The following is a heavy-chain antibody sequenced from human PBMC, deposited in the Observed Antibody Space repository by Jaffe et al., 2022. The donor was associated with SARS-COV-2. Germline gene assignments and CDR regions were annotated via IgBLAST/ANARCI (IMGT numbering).Heavy chain of an antibody. CDR2: ISSSSTI. Sequence: EVQLVESGGGLVQPGGSLRLSCVASGFTFSTYSMNWVRQAPGKGLEWVSYISSSSTIYYADSAEGRFTISRDNAKSSLYLQMNSLRDEDTAVYYCARRPTGSSWTWFDYWGRGTLVTVSS. J-gene: IGHJ4*02. V-gene: IGHV3-48*02. CDR3: ARRPTGSSWTWFDY. CDR1: GFTFSTYS. D-gene: IGHD6-13*01.